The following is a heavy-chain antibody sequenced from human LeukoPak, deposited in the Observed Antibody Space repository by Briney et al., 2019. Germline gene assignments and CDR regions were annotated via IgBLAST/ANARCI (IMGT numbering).Heavy chain of an antibody. CDR2: SDRDDGK. V-gene: IGHV2-70*04. CDR1: GLLRRTSAMD. J-gene: IGHJ4*02. Sequence: SGPAVAKPPQILIQTWTFSGLLRRTSAMDGTWIRQPPGKAREWLARSDRDDGKFYSPSLKTSLTTSKDTSKTQVVLTITNIDPVDTATYYCVRLVDTALNDYWGQGTLVTVSS. D-gene: IGHD5-18*01. CDR3: VRLVDTALNDY.